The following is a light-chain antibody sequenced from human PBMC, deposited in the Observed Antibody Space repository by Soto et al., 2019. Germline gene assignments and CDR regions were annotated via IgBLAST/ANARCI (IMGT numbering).Light chain of an antibody. J-gene: IGLJ3*02. CDR2: ETD. Sequence: QSVLTQPPSVSAAPGQKVTISCSGSSSNIGNGYVSWYRQLPGTAPKLLIYETDKRTTGTPERFSGSKSGTSATLGITGLQTGDEADYYCGTWDSSLRAWVFGGGTKLTVL. V-gene: IGLV1-51*01. CDR3: GTWDSSLRAWV. CDR1: SSNIGNGY.